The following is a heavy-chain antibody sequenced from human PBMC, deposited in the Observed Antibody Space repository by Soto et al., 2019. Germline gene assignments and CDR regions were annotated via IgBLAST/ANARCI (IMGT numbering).Heavy chain of an antibody. CDR1: GGTFSSYA. CDR3: ATDDSVFDY. J-gene: IGHJ4*02. Sequence: SVKVSCKASGGTFSSYAISWVRQAPGQGLEWMGGIIPIYGTANYAQKFQGRVTMTEDTSTDTAYMELSSLRSEDTAVYYCATDDSVFDYWGQGTLVTVS. V-gene: IGHV1-69*06. D-gene: IGHD2-21*01. CDR2: IIPIYGTA.